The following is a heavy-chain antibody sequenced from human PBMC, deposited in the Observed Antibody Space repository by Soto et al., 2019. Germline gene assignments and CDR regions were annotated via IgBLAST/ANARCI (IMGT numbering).Heavy chain of an antibody. CDR1: GGSVSSYA. CDR3: ARDRITIFDRDDRDV. V-gene: IGHV1-18*01. D-gene: IGHD3-3*01. Sequence: ASVRVSYKASGGSVSSYAIGWVRQAPGQGLEWMGGIIPIFGNTKYAQKLQGRVTMTTDTSTNTAYMELRSLTSDDTAVYYCARDRITIFDRDDRDVWCQGTTVTVSS. J-gene: IGHJ6*02. CDR2: IIPIFGNT.